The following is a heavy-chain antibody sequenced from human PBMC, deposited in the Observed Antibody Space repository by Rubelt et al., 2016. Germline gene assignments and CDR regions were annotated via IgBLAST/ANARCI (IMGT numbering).Heavy chain of an antibody. Sequence: SGGSISSGGYSWSWIRQPPGKGLEWVGYIYYSGSTYYNPSLKSRVTISVDKSKNQFSLKLSSVTAADTAVYYCARRQQLGPFDYWGQGTLVTVSS. J-gene: IGHJ4*02. CDR3: ARRQQLGPFDY. D-gene: IGHD6-13*01. CDR2: IYYSGST. V-gene: IGHV4-30-4*07. CDR1: GGSISSGGYS.